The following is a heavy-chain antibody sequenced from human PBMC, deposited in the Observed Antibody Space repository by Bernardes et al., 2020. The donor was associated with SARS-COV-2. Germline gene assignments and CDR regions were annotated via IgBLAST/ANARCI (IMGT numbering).Heavy chain of an antibody. J-gene: IGHJ4*02. Sequence: ASVKVSCKASGYTFTPYYIHWVRQAPGQGFEWMGWINPSSGVTNYAQKFQGGVTMTRDTSISTAYMELSSLRADDTAVFYCARGPISSIDYWGQGSLVTGSS. CDR2: INPSSGVT. CDR1: GYTFTPYY. D-gene: IGHD3-10*01. V-gene: IGHV1-2*02. CDR3: ARGPISSIDY.